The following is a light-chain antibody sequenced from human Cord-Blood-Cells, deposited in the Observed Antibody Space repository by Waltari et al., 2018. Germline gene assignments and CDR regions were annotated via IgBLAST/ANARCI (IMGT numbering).Light chain of an antibody. Sequence: QSALTQPASVSGSPGQSITISCTGTSSVVGGYNYVSWYQQHPGKAPKLMIYDVSTRPSGVSNRFSGSKSGNTASLTISGLQAEDEADYYCSSYTSSSTLVFGTGTKVTVL. CDR3: SSYTSSSTLV. CDR1: SSVVGGYNY. CDR2: DVS. J-gene: IGLJ1*01. V-gene: IGLV2-14*03.